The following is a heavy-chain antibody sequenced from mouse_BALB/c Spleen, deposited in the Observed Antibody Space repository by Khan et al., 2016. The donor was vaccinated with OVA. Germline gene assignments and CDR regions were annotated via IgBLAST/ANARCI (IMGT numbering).Heavy chain of an antibody. J-gene: IGHJ3*01. CDR1: GYSFTSYY. V-gene: IGHV1S81*02. Sequence: QVQLQQSGAELVKPGASVRLSCKASGYSFTSYYLYWVKQRPGQGLEWIGDINPRNGGTNFNEKFKIKATLTVDKSSSTAYMKLSSLTSEDSAVDYCTGSGYGTFAYWGRGTLVTVSA. D-gene: IGHD2-1*01. CDR2: INPRNGGT. CDR3: TGSGYGTFAY.